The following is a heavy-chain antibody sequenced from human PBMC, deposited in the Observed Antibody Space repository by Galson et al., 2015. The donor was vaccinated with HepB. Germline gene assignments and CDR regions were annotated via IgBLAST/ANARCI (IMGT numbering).Heavy chain of an antibody. Sequence: SLRLSCAASGFTFRNSAMTWVRQAPGKGLEWVSGISPIGGSTHYADSVKGRFTISRDDSKNTLYLQMNSLRVEDTAVYYCARWVYGMDVWGQGTTVTVSS. CDR2: ISPIGGST. CDR1: GFTFRNSA. V-gene: IGHV3-23*01. J-gene: IGHJ6*02. D-gene: IGHD5-24*01. CDR3: ARWVYGMDV.